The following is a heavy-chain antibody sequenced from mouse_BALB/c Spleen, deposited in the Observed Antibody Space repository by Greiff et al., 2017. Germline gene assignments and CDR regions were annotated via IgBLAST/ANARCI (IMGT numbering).Heavy chain of an antibody. J-gene: IGHJ3*01. V-gene: IGHV1-9*01. Sequence: SGAELMKPGASVKISCKATGYTFSSYWIEWVKQRPGHGLEWIGEILPGSGSTNYNEKFKGKATFTADTSSNTAYMQLSSLTSEDSAVYYCARRGPILGCADWGQGTLVTVSA. CDR3: ARRGPILGCAD. D-gene: IGHD3-1*01. CDR2: ILPGSGST. CDR1: GYTFSSYW.